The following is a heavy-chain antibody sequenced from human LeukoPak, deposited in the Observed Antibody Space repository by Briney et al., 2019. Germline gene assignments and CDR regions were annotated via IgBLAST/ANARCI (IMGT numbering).Heavy chain of an antibody. V-gene: IGHV3-21*01. Sequence: GGSLRLSCAASGFNFTNYNMNWVGQAPGKGLEWVSSIHSSSGSIYYADSLKGRFTISRDNAKNSLFLQMNSLRAEDTAVYYCARDLAWDAFDIWGQGTMVTVSS. J-gene: IGHJ3*02. CDR3: ARDLAWDAFDI. CDR1: GFNFTNYN. CDR2: IHSSSGSI.